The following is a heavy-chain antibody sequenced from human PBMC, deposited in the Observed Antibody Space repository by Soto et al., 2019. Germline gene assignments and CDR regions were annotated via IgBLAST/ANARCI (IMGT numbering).Heavy chain of an antibody. CDR3: ATDPFYDSSGYYSLYFDY. CDR1: GYTLTNFA. D-gene: IGHD3-22*01. J-gene: IGHJ4*02. V-gene: IGHV1-3*01. CDR2: INAGTGNR. Sequence: GASVKVSCKASGYTLTNFAVHWVRQAPGQRLEWMGWINAGTGNRKYSQKFQDRVTITRDTSASTTYMELSSLISEDTAVYYCATDPFYDSSGYYSLYFDYWGQGTLVTVSS.